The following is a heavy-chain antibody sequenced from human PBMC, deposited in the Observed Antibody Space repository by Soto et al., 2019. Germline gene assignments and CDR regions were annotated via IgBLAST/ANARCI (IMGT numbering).Heavy chain of an antibody. D-gene: IGHD6-19*01. Sequence: QVQLVESGGGVVQPGRSLRLSCAASGXTFSSYGMHWVRQAPGKGLEWVAVISYDGSNKYYADSVKGRFTISRDNSKNTLYLQMNSLRAEDTAVYYCAKDKGSGWYAAAEYFQHWGQGTLVTVSS. CDR1: GXTFSSYG. CDR2: ISYDGSNK. V-gene: IGHV3-30*18. CDR3: AKDKGSGWYAAAEYFQH. J-gene: IGHJ1*01.